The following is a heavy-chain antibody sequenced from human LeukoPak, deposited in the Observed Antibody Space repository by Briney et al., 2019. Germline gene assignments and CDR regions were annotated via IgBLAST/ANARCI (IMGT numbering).Heavy chain of an antibody. Sequence: SETLSLTCTVSGGSISSYYWSWIRQPPGKGLEWIGYIYYSGSTNYNPSLKSRVTISVDTSKNQFSLKLSSVTAANTAVYYCARLADTVRGVMDYYYYYYMDVWGKGTTVTVSS. V-gene: IGHV4-59*01. J-gene: IGHJ6*03. CDR1: GGSISSYY. CDR3: ARLADTVRGVMDYYYYYYMDV. CDR2: IYYSGST. D-gene: IGHD3-10*01.